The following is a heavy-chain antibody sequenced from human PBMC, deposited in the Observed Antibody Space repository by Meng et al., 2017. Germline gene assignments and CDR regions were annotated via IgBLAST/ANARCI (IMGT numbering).Heavy chain of an antibody. CDR2: ISSSSYI. Sequence: GGSLRLSCAASGFTFSSYSMNWVRQAPGKGLEWVSSISSSSYIYYADSVKGRFTISRDNAKNSLYLQMNSLRAEDTAVYYCARDTYYYDSSGLDWGQGTRVPVSS. CDR3: ARDTYYYDSSGLD. V-gene: IGHV3-21*01. J-gene: IGHJ4*02. CDR1: GFTFSSYS. D-gene: IGHD3-22*01.